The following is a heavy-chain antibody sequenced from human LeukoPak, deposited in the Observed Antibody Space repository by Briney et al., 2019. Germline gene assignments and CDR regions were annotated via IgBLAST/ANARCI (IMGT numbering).Heavy chain of an antibody. CDR1: GFTVSSNY. J-gene: IGHJ4*02. V-gene: IGHV3-66*01. D-gene: IGHD5-18*01. CDR2: IYSGGST. CDR3: AREGYSYGFDY. Sequence: PGGSLRLSCAASGFTVSSNYMSWVRQAPGKGLEWVSVIYSGGSTYYADSVKGRFTISRDNSKNTLYLRMNSLRAEDTAVYYCAREGYSYGFDYWGQGTLVTVSS.